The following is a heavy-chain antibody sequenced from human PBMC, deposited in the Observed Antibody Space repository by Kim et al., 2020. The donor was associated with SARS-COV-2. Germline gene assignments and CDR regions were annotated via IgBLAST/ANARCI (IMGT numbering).Heavy chain of an antibody. V-gene: IGHV3-30*04. D-gene: IGHD3-10*01. CDR3: ARSYSGSYFGY. CDR2: ISYDGSNK. Sequence: GGSLRLSCAASGFTFSSYAMHWVRQAPGKGLDWVAVISYDGSNKYYADSVKGRFTISRDNSKNTLYLQMNSLRAEDTAVYYCARSYSGSYFGYWGQGTLVTVSS. J-gene: IGHJ4*02. CDR1: GFTFSSYA.